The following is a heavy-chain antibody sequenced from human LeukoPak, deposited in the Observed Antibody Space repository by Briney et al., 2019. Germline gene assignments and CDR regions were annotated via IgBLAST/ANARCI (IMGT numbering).Heavy chain of an antibody. J-gene: IGHJ4*02. CDR1: GGSISSYY. CDR3: ATLYHDCGGNPLDY. D-gene: IGHD4-23*01. CDR2: IYISGNT. V-gene: IGHV4-4*07. Sequence: SETLSLTCTVSGGSISSYYWSWIRQPAGKGLEWIGNIYISGNTNYNPSLKSRVTLSVDTSKNQFSLKLSSVTAADTAVYYCATLYHDCGGNPLDYWGQGTLVTVSS.